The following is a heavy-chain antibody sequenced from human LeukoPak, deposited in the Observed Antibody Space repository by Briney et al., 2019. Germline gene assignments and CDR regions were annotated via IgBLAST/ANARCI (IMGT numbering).Heavy chain of an antibody. CDR1: GYSISSGYS. D-gene: IGHD3-22*01. CDR3: ARLGYYEPHAFDI. CDR2: IYHSGST. V-gene: IGHV4-38-2*01. J-gene: IGHJ3*02. Sequence: SETLSLTCAVSGYSISSGYSWGWIRQPPGKGLEWIGSIYHSGSTNYNPSLKSRVTISVDTSKNQFSLKLSSVTAADTAVYYCARLGYYEPHAFDIWGQGTMVTVSS.